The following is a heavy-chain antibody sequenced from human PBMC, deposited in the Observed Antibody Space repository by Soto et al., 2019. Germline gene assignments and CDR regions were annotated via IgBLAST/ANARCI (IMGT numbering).Heavy chain of an antibody. CDR3: ASSGRYFDWHCGY. CDR2: IKQDGSEK. D-gene: IGHD3-9*01. CDR1: GFTFSSYW. J-gene: IGHJ4*02. Sequence: GGSLRLSCAASGFTFSSYWMSWVRQAPGKGLEWVANIKQDGSEKYYVDSVKGRFTISRDNAKNSLYLQMNSLRAEDTAVYYCASSGRYFDWHCGYWGQGTLVTVSS. V-gene: IGHV3-7*05.